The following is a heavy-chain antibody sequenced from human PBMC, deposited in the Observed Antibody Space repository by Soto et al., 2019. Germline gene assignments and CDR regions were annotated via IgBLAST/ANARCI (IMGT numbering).Heavy chain of an antibody. Sequence: SETLSLTCTVSGGSVSSGSYYWSWIRQPPGKGLEWIGYIYYSGSTNYNPSLKSRVTISVDTSKNQFSLKLSSVTAADTAVYYCARAKRSMITFGGVIVTYYFDYWGQGXLVTVYS. J-gene: IGHJ4*02. D-gene: IGHD3-16*02. CDR1: GGSVSSGSYY. CDR2: IYYSGST. V-gene: IGHV4-61*01. CDR3: ARAKRSMITFGGVIVTYYFDY.